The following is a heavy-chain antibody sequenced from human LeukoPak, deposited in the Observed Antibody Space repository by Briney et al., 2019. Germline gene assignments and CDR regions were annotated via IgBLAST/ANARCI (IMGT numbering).Heavy chain of an antibody. D-gene: IGHD1-26*01. CDR2: INHSGST. V-gene: IGHV4-34*01. J-gene: IGHJ3*02. CDR1: GGSFSGYY. CDR3: ARVPVPLSVGARGRRAFDI. Sequence: SETLSLTCAVYGGSFSGYYWSWIRQPPGKGLEWIGEINHSGSTNYNPSLKSRVTISVDTSKNQFSLKLSSVTAADTAVYYCARVPVPLSVGARGRRAFDIWGQGTMVTVSS.